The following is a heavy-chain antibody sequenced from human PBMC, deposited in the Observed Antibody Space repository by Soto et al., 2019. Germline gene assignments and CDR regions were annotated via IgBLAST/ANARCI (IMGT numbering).Heavy chain of an antibody. V-gene: IGHV4-30-2*01. Sequence: SETLSLTCAVSGGSISSGAYSWSWIRQPPGKGLEWIGYIYHSGSTYYNPSLKSRVTISVDRSKNQFSLKLNSVTAADTAVYFCARVIAATDTISVWFEPWGQGTLVTVSS. CDR2: IYHSGST. J-gene: IGHJ5*02. CDR1: GGSISSGAYS. D-gene: IGHD6-13*01. CDR3: ARVIAATDTISVWFEP.